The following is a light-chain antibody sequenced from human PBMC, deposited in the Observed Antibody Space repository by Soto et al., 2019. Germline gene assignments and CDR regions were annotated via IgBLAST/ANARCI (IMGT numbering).Light chain of an antibody. J-gene: IGKJ1*01. CDR1: QSISSW. Sequence: DIQMTQSPSTLSASVGDRVTITCRASQSISSWLAWYQQKPGKAPKLLIYKASSLESGVPSRFSGGGSGTEFTLTISSLQPDDFATYYCQQYNSYRTFGQGTKVDI. V-gene: IGKV1-5*03. CDR3: QQYNSYRT. CDR2: KAS.